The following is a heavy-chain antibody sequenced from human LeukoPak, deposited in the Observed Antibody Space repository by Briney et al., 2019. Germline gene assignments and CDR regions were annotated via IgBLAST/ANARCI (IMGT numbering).Heavy chain of an antibody. Sequence: PGGSLRLSCAASGLTGSHNYVSWVRQAPGKGLEWVSAIHTSGDTCYADSVKGRFTISRDNSKNTLYLQMNSLRAEDTAVYYCARDADTSYARGAFDIWGQGTMVTVSS. D-gene: IGHD5-18*01. J-gene: IGHJ3*02. CDR3: ARDADTSYARGAFDI. CDR1: GLTGSHNY. CDR2: IHTSGDT. V-gene: IGHV3-66*03.